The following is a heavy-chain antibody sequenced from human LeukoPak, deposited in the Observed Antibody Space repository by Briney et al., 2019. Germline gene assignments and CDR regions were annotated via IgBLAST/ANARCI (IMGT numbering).Heavy chain of an antibody. CDR1: GGSISSSNW. D-gene: IGHD6-13*01. CDR3: ARGGAAAASDAFDI. CDR2: IYHSGST. Sequence: PSETLSLTCAVSGGSISSSNWWSWVRQPPGKGLEWIGEIYHSGSTNYNPSLKSRVTISVDKSKNQFSLKLSSVTAADTAVYYCARGGAAAASDAFDIWGQGTMVTVSS. J-gene: IGHJ3*02. V-gene: IGHV4-4*02.